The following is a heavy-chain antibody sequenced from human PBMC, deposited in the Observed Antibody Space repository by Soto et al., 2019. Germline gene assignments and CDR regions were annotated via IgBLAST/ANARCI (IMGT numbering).Heavy chain of an antibody. CDR3: AMRSCSSTACLTSFDL. CDR2: IKQDGSDK. CDR1: GFTFTNWW. V-gene: IGHV3-7*01. Sequence: EVQLVESGGGLVQPGGSLRLSCAASGFTFTNWWMTWVRQAPGKGLECVANIKQDGSDKYYVDADKGRFTISRNNAKNSQYLHMNSMRAEDTAVYYFAMRSCSSTACLTSFDLWGQRTLVTVSS. D-gene: IGHD2-2*01. J-gene: IGHJ4*02.